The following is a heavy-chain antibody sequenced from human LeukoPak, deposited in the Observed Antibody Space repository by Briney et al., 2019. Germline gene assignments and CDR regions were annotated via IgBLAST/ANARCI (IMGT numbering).Heavy chain of an antibody. Sequence: SGPTLVKPTQTLTLTCTFSGFSLSTSGVGVGWIRQPPGKALEWLALIYSDDDKRYSPSLKSRLTITKDTSKNQVVLTMTNRDPVDTATYYCALSLAHSYYDFWSGRYYFDYWGQGTLVTVSS. V-gene: IGHV2-5*02. CDR2: IYSDDDK. D-gene: IGHD3-3*01. J-gene: IGHJ4*02. CDR1: GFSLSTSGVG. CDR3: ALSLAHSYYDFWSGRYYFDY.